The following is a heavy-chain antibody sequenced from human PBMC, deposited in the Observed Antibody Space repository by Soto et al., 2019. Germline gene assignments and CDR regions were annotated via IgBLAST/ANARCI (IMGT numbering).Heavy chain of an antibody. D-gene: IGHD3-22*01. CDR2: ISWDGGST. Sequence: GESLKISCAASGFTFDDYTMHWVRQAPGKGLEWVSLISWDGGSTYYADSVKGRFTISRDNSKNSLYLQMNSLRTEDTALYYCAKDISAHGSGYYSFDYWGQGTLVTVSS. J-gene: IGHJ4*02. CDR1: GFTFDDYT. V-gene: IGHV3-43*01. CDR3: AKDISAHGSGYYSFDY.